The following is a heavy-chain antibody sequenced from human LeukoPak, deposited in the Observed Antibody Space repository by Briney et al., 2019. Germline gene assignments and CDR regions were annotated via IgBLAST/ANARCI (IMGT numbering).Heavy chain of an antibody. D-gene: IGHD2-8*01. J-gene: IGHJ5*02. CDR1: GGSISSYY. Sequence: PSETLSLTCTVSGGSISSYYWSWIRQPPGKGLEWIGYIYYSGSTNYNPSLKSRVTISVDTSKNQFSLKLSSVTAADTAVYYCARVEGYCTNGVCYANWFDPWGQGTLVTVSS. CDR2: IYYSGST. V-gene: IGHV4-59*01. CDR3: ARVEGYCTNGVCYANWFDP.